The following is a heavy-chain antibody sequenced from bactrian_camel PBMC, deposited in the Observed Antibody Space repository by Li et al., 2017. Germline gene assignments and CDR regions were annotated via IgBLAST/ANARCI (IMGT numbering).Heavy chain of an antibody. Sequence: HVQLVESGGGLVQPGGSLRLSCTASGFNWGTHWVYWVRQAPGKGLEWVSVIYSDGSNTYYAASVKGRFTISRDNAENTLFLQMNSLKSEDTGMYYCARVRREKYYPNSLPPGVFGYWGQGTQVTVS. J-gene: IGHJ6*01. CDR2: IYSDGSNT. CDR3: ARVRREKYYPNSLPPGVFGY. CDR1: GFNWGTHW. D-gene: IGHD1*01. V-gene: IGHV3S6*01.